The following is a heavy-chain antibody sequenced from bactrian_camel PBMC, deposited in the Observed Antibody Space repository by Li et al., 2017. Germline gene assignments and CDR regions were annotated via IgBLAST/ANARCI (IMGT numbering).Heavy chain of an antibody. CDR2: LRRDGTT. J-gene: IGHJ4*01. V-gene: IGHV3S10*01. Sequence: VQLVESGGGSVQAGGSLRLTCVASGYTYSSSCMGWFRQAPGKEENLVSLRRDGTTVYSDSVKGRFTISQDNAKNIIYLQMNSLTPDDTAMYYCAAGTRIIVGDYCDGITNWGQGTQVTVS. CDR3: AAGTRIIVGDYCDGITN. D-gene: IGHD4*01. CDR1: GYTYSSSC.